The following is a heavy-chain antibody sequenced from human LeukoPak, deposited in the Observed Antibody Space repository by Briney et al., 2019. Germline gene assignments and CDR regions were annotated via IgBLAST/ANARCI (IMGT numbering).Heavy chain of an antibody. CDR1: GFTFSSYW. D-gene: IGHD2-15*01. Sequence: GGSLRLSCAASGFTFSSYWMHWVRQVPGKGLEWVSGIGWDSGRIGYADSVKGRFTTSRDNAKNSLYLQMNSLRVEDTALYYCIKDILPGGLDHWGQGTLVIVSS. CDR3: IKDILPGGLDH. CDR2: IGWDSGRI. J-gene: IGHJ4*02. V-gene: IGHV3-9*01.